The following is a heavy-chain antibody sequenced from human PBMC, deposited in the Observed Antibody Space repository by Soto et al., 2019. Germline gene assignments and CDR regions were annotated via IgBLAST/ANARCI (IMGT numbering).Heavy chain of an antibody. CDR2: INPSGGST. J-gene: IGHJ4*02. CDR1: GYTFTSYY. CDR3: ARGHSSYYDSSGYFLDY. D-gene: IGHD3-22*01. V-gene: IGHV1-46*01. Sequence: GASVKVSCTASGYTFTSYYMHWVRQAPGQGLEWMGIINPSGGSTSYAQKFQGRVTMTRDTSTSTVYMELSSLRSEDTAVYYCARGHSSYYDSSGYFLDYWGQGTLVTVSS.